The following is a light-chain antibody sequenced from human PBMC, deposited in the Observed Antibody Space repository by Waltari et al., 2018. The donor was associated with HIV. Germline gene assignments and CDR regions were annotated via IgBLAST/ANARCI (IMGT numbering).Light chain of an antibody. CDR3: ESYTSTSVWV. Sequence: QSALTQPDSVSGSPGQSITIPCPGSRQYVGGYNSVSWYQPHPGKAPRLMIYDVSPRPSGVSDRFSGSKSGDTASLTISGLQPEDEADYYCESYTSTSVWVFGGGTRLTVL. CDR1: RQYVGGYNS. V-gene: IGLV2-14*03. CDR2: DVS. J-gene: IGLJ3*02.